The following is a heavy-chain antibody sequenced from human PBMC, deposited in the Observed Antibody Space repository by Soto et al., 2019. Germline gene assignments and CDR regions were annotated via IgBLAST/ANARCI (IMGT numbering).Heavy chain of an antibody. J-gene: IGHJ4*02. Sequence: QVQLVESGGGVVQPGRSLRLSCAASGFTFTSYAMHWVRQTPGKGLEWVAIIWYDGTNKYYADSVRGRFTISRDNSKNTLYLQMDSLRVEDTAVFYCARSPGYTSNWYLADFWGQGALVTVSS. CDR2: IWYDGTNK. CDR3: ARSPGYTSNWYLADF. D-gene: IGHD3-16*02. CDR1: GFTFTSYA. V-gene: IGHV3-33*01.